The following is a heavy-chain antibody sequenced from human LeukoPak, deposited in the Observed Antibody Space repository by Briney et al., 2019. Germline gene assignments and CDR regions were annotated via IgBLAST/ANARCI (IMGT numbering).Heavy chain of an antibody. V-gene: IGHV4-39*07. CDR3: ARDRDYYDSSGYPSTPGDFDI. Sequence: TPSETLSLTCTVSGGSISSSSYYWGWIRQPPGKGLEWIGSIYYSGSTYYNPSLKSRVTISVDTSKNQFSLKLSSVTAADTAVYYCARDRDYYDSSGYPSTPGDFDIWGQGTMVTVSS. CDR1: GGSISSSSYY. D-gene: IGHD3-22*01. J-gene: IGHJ3*02. CDR2: IYYSGST.